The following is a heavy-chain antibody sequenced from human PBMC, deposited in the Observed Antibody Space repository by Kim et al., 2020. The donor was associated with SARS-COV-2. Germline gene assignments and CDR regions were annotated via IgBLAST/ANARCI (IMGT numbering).Heavy chain of an antibody. CDR3: ARDLPNYDFWSGYSLVGY. V-gene: IGHV3-11*06. D-gene: IGHD3-3*01. J-gene: IGHJ4*02. Sequence: KGRFTISRDNAKNSLYLQMNSLRAEDTAVYYCARDLPNYDFWSGYSLVGYWGQGTLVTVSS.